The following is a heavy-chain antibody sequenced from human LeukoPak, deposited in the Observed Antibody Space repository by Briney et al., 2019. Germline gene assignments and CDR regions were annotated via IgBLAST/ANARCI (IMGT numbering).Heavy chain of an antibody. Sequence: HPGGSLRLSFAASGFTFSSYAMSWVRQAPGKGLEWVSAISGSGGSTYYADSVKGRFIISRDNSKNTLYLQMNSLRAEDTAVYYCAKGGPSGYYFDYWGQGTLVTVSS. CDR2: ISGSGGST. J-gene: IGHJ4*02. CDR1: GFTFSSYA. CDR3: AKGGPSGYYFDY. D-gene: IGHD3-10*01. V-gene: IGHV3-23*01.